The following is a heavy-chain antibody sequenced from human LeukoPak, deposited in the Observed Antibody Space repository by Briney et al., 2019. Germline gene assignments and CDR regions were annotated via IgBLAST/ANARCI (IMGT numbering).Heavy chain of an antibody. J-gene: IGHJ4*02. D-gene: IGHD6-13*01. CDR3: VKDRWVDH. CDR1: GFTLNNYA. CDR2: INNSGGST. Sequence: GGSLRLSCAASGFTLNNYAMSWVRQAPGKGLEWVSIINNSGGSTYYADSVKGRFTISRDLSKNTLYLQMNSLRAEDTALYYCVKDRWVDHWGQGTLVTVSS. V-gene: IGHV3-23*01.